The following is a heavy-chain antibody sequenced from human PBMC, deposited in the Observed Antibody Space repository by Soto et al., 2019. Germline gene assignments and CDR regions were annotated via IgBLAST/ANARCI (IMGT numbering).Heavy chain of an antibody. D-gene: IGHD2-2*02. CDR2: ITGSGDTT. CDR1: GFIFSGHA. Sequence: GGSLRLSCAVSGFIFSGHAMSWVRQAPGKGLEWVSGITGSGDTTFYADSVKGRFTISRDNSKNTLYLQMNSLRAEDTAVYYCATLPAAIYYYYYMDVWGKGTTVTVSS. J-gene: IGHJ6*03. CDR3: ATLPAAIYYYYYMDV. V-gene: IGHV3-23*01.